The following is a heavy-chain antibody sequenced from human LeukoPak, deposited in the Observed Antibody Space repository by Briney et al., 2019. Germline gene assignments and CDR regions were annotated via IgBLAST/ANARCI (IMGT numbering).Heavy chain of an antibody. Sequence: KPSETLSLTCSVSGGSISLSYYYWGWIRQPPGKALEWIGSVYYSGTTSYNPSLKSRVTISVDMSKNHFSLRLSSVTAADTAMYYCARGTLYTGWSYYFDYWGQGSQVPVSS. V-gene: IGHV4-39*07. CDR2: VYYSGTT. CDR3: ARGTLYTGWSYYFDY. D-gene: IGHD6-19*01. CDR1: GGSISLSYYY. J-gene: IGHJ4*02.